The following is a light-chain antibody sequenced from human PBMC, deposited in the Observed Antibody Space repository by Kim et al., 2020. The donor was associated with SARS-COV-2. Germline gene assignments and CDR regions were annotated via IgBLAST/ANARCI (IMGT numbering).Light chain of an antibody. V-gene: IGKV3-20*01. Sequence: SPGQSAPPSCRASQSVSSSFLAWYQQQPGQAPRVLTYGASSSAAGISDRFSGSGSATYFTLTISRLEPEDFAVYYCQQYSTTPRTFGQGTKVDIK. CDR1: QSVSSSF. CDR2: GAS. CDR3: QQYSTTPRT. J-gene: IGKJ1*01.